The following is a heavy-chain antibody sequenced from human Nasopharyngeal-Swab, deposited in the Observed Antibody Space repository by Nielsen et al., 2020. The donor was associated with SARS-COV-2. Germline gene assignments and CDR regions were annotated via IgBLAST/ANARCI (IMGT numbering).Heavy chain of an antibody. CDR3: ARARGDLGY. D-gene: IGHD5-12*01. CDR2: INSDGSST. V-gene: IGHV3-74*01. CDR1: GFTFSSYW. J-gene: IGHJ4*02. Sequence: GESLKISWAASGFTFSSYWMHWVRQAPGKGLVWVSRINSDGSSTSYADSVKGRFTISRDNAKNTLYLQMNSLRAEDTAVYYCARARGDLGYWGQGTLVTVSS.